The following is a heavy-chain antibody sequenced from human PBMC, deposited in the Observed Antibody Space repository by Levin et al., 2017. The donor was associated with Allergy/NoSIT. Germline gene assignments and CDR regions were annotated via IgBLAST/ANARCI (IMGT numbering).Heavy chain of an antibody. Sequence: ASETLSLTCTVSGGSISGYYWSWIRQPPGKDLEWIAYIYNSATTNFSPSLKSRLSISVDTSRNQISLKLTSVTAADTAVYYCARLGPPASYAFDIWGQGTMVTVSS. CDR2: IYNSATT. V-gene: IGHV4-59*01. J-gene: IGHJ3*02. CDR3: ARLGPPASYAFDI. D-gene: IGHD3/OR15-3a*01. CDR1: GGSISGYY.